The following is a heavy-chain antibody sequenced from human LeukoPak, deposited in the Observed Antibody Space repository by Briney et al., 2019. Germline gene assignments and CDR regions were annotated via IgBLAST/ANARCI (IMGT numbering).Heavy chain of an antibody. CDR3: ARDASHFDSSGYFHNYYYGMDV. J-gene: IGHJ6*02. D-gene: IGHD3-22*01. CDR1: GFTLSSHP. Sequence: PGGSLRLSCAASGFTLSSHPMNWLRQAPGKGLEWVSYIGNDGRMMYYADSVKGRFTISRDSAKNSLYLQMNSLGADDTAAYYCARDASHFDSSGYFHNYYYGMDVWGQGTTVTVSS. V-gene: IGHV3-48*03. CDR2: IGNDGRMM.